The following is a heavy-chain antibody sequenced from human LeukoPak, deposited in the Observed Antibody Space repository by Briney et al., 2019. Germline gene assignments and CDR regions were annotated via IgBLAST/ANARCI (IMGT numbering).Heavy chain of an antibody. V-gene: IGHV1-2*02. D-gene: IGHD6-13*01. J-gene: IGHJ4*02. CDR3: AKNKGTAALGILFDS. CDR1: GYTFTDYY. Sequence: GASVKVSCKASGYTFTDYYIHWLRQTPGHGLEWMGWINPNTGGTKYAEKFQGRVTMTRDLSISIAYMDLTSLRSDDTAVYFCAKNKGTAALGILFDSWGQGTLVTVSS. CDR2: INPNTGGT.